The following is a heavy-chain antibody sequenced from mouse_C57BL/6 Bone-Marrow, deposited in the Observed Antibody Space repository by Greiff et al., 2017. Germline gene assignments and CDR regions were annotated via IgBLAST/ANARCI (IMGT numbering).Heavy chain of an antibody. V-gene: IGHV10-3*01. CDR1: GFTFNPYA. CDR2: RRSKSSNYAT. CDR3: VRDRGGAWFAY. J-gene: IGHJ3*01. Sequence: GGGLVQPKGSLKLSCAASGFTFNPYAMHLVRQAPGKGLEWVARRRSKSSNYATYYADSVKDRFTISRDDSQSMLYLQMNHLKTEDTAMYYGVRDRGGAWFAYGGQGTLVTVSA.